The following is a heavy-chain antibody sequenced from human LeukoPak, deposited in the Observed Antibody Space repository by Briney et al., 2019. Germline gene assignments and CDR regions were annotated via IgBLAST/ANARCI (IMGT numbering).Heavy chain of an antibody. V-gene: IGHV1-69*06. D-gene: IGHD3-9*01. J-gene: IGHJ4*02. CDR1: GGTFSSYA. Sequence: ASVKVSCKASGGTFSSYAISWVRQAPGQGLEWMGGIIPIFGTANYAQKFQGRVTITAVKSTSTAYMELSSLRSEDTAVYYCARDSSDYDILTGYPRFDYWGQGTLVTVSS. CDR2: IIPIFGTA. CDR3: ARDSSDYDILTGYPRFDY.